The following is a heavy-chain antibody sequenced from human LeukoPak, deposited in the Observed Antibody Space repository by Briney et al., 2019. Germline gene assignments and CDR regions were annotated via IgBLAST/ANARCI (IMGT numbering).Heavy chain of an antibody. CDR1: GGSFSGYY. V-gene: IGHV4-34*01. J-gene: IGHJ4*02. Sequence: PSETLSLTCAVYGGSFSGYYWSWIRQPPGKGLEWIGEINHSGSTNYNPSLKSRVTISVDTSKNQFSLKLSSVTAADTAVYYCARRRGLFDYWGQGTLVTVSS. D-gene: IGHD3/OR15-3a*01. CDR3: ARRRGLFDY. CDR2: INHSGST.